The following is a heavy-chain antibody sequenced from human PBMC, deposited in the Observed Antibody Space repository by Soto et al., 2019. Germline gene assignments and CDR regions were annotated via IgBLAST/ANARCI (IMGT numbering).Heavy chain of an antibody. D-gene: IGHD3-22*01. Sequence: GGSLRLSCAASGFTFSSYWMSRVRQAPGKELEWVANIKEDGNEKYYVDSVKGRFTISRDNAKNSLYLQMNSLRAEDTAVYYCARDRTYYYDSSGYGPPGNWGQGTLVTSPQ. J-gene: IGHJ4*02. CDR2: IKEDGNEK. CDR1: GFTFSSYW. CDR3: ARDRTYYYDSSGYGPPGN. V-gene: IGHV3-7*03.